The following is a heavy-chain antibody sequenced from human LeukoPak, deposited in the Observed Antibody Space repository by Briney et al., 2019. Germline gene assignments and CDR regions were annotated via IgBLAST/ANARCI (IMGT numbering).Heavy chain of an antibody. CDR2: IYYSGST. J-gene: IGHJ3*02. CDR1: GGSISSYY. D-gene: IGHD3-10*01. V-gene: IGHV4-59*12. Sequence: SETLSLTCTVSGGSISSYYWSWIRQPPGKGLEWLGYIYYSGSTNYNPSLKSRVTISVDTSNNQFSLKLSSVSAADTAVYYCARDLWFGAGRVFDIWGQGTMVTVSS. CDR3: ARDLWFGAGRVFDI.